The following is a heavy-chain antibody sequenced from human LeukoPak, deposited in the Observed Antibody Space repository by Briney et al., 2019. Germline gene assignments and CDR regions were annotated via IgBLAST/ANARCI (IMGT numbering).Heavy chain of an antibody. CDR2: VNSRGIST. CDR1: GFTFSNYG. J-gene: IGHJ4*02. CDR3: AKGPLPGGFNY. D-gene: IGHD4-23*01. V-gene: IGHV3-23*01. Sequence: GGSLRLSCAASGFTFSNYGMHWVRQAPGKGLEWVSAVNSRGISTYYADSVKGRFTISRDNSKNTLYLQMSSLRAEDTAIYSCAKGPLPGGFNYWGQGTLVTVSS.